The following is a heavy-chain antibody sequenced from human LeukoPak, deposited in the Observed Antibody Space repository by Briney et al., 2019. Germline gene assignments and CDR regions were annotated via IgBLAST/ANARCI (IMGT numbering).Heavy chain of an antibody. Sequence: SETLSLTCTVSGGSISRHYWMWIRQPPGKGLEWLGYNYYTGSTNYNSSLGGRITILIDTSKNQFSLTLTSVTAADTAVYYCARQGGGYDWGQGIPVTVSS. D-gene: IGHD5-12*01. CDR3: ARQGGGYD. CDR1: GGSISRHY. CDR2: NYYTGST. V-gene: IGHV4-59*08. J-gene: IGHJ4*02.